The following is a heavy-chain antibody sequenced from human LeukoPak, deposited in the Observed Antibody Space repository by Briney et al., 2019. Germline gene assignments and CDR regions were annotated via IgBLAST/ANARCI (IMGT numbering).Heavy chain of an antibody. J-gene: IGHJ4*02. CDR3: ARDGEYGSGSYSTDYFDY. D-gene: IGHD3-10*01. V-gene: IGHV1-2*02. CDR1: GYTFTGYY. CDR2: INPNSGGT. Sequence: GASVKVSCKASGYTFTGYYMHWVRQAPGQGLEWMGWINPNSGGTNYAQKFQGRVTMTRDTSISTAYTELSRLRSDDTAVYYCARDGEYGSGSYSTDYFDYWGQGTLVTVSS.